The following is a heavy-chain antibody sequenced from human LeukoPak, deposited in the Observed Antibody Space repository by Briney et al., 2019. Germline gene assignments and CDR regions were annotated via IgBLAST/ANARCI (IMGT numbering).Heavy chain of an antibody. CDR3: ARDVVVTAPYFHLGMDV. CDR1: GYTFTSYG. J-gene: IGHJ6*01. Sequence: GASVKVSCKASGYTFTSYGISWVRQAPGQGLEWMGWISAYNGNTNYAQKLQGRVTMTTDTSTSTAYMELRSLRSDDTAVYYCARDVVVTAPYFHLGMDVWGQGTTVTVFS. D-gene: IGHD2-21*02. V-gene: IGHV1-18*01. CDR2: ISAYNGNT.